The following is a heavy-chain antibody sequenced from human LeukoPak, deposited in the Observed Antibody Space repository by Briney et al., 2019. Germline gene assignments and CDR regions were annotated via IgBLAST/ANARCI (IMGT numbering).Heavy chain of an antibody. CDR2: ISGSGGST. V-gene: IGHV3-23*01. D-gene: IGHD2-2*01. CDR1: GFTFSSYA. Sequence: GGSLRLSCAASGFTFSSYAMSWVRQAPGKGLEWVSAISGSGGSTYYADSVKGRFTISRDNSKNTLYLQINSLRAEDTAVYYCAKDFNSGCSSTSCYGVLGYFDYWGQGTLVTVSS. CDR3: AKDFNSGCSSTSCYGVLGYFDY. J-gene: IGHJ4*02.